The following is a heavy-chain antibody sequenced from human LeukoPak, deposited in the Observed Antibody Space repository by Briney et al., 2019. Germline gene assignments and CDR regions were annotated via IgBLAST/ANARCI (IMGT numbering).Heavy chain of an antibody. D-gene: IGHD5-18*01. CDR3: ARGWDTGYGYYGMDV. CDR2: IYYSGTV. CDR1: GGSISGYY. Sequence: SETLSLTCTVSGGSISGYYWSWIRQPPGKGLEWIGNIYYSGTVNYSPSLKSRVTISVATSNNQFSLNLLFVTAADSAVYYCARGWDTGYGYYGMDVWGQGTTVAVSS. J-gene: IGHJ6*02. V-gene: IGHV4-59*01.